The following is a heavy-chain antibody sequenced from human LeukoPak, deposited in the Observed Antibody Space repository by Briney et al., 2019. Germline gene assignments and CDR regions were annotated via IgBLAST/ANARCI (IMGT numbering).Heavy chain of an antibody. V-gene: IGHV4-59*08. CDR2: IYYSGST. CDR3: ATLDYGGNSPFDY. D-gene: IGHD4-23*01. Sequence: KPSETLSLTCTVSGGSISSYYWSWIRQPPGKGLEWIGYIYYSGSTNYNPSLKSRVTISVDTSKNQFSLKLSSVTAADTAVYYCATLDYGGNSPFDYWGQGTRVTVSS. CDR1: GGSISSYY. J-gene: IGHJ4*02.